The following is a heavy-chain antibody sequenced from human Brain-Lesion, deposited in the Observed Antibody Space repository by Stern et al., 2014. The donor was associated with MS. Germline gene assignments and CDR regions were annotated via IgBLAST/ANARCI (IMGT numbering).Heavy chain of an antibody. Sequence: VQLLQPGGGLVQPGGSLRLSCAASGFTFSSYWMHWVRQAPGKGLVWVSRINSDGSSTSYADSVKGRFTISRDNAKNTLYLQMNSLRAEDTAVYYCARAAAGKYFDYWGQGTLVTVSS. CDR3: ARAAAGKYFDY. CDR2: INSDGSST. CDR1: GFTFSSYW. D-gene: IGHD6-13*01. V-gene: IGHV3-74*02. J-gene: IGHJ4*02.